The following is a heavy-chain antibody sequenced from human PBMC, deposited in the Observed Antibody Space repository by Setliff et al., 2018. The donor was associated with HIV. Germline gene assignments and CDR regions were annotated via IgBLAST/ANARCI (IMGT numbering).Heavy chain of an antibody. CDR1: GASINGYY. Sequence: SETLSLTCTVSGASINGYYWSWIRQSPGKGLEWIGYFYYSGSTGYNPSLKGRATISKGRANNQFSLKLNSVIAADTAVYYCATSRRYCSGATCYAYYYGMDVWGQGATVTVSS. V-gene: IGHV4-59*12. D-gene: IGHD2-15*01. CDR2: FYYSGST. J-gene: IGHJ6*02. CDR3: ATSRRYCSGATCYAYYYGMDV.